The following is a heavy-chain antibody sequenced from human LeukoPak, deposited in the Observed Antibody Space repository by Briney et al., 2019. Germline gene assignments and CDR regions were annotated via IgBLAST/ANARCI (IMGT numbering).Heavy chain of an antibody. D-gene: IGHD4-23*01. CDR3: ARDASAYGGTPFDY. Sequence: SETLSLTCTVSGGSISSYYWSWIRQPPGKGLEWIGYIYYSGSTNYNPSLKSRVTISVDTSKNQFSLKLSSVTAADTAVYYCARDASAYGGTPFDYWGQGTLVTVSS. V-gene: IGHV4-59*12. CDR2: IYYSGST. CDR1: GGSISSYY. J-gene: IGHJ4*02.